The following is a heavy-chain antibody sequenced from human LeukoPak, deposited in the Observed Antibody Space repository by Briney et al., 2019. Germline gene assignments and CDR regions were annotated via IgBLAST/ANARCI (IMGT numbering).Heavy chain of an antibody. J-gene: IGHJ4*02. CDR2: IRYDGSNK. CDR3: AKVETGTPDFPFDY. Sequence: AGGSLRLSCAASGFTFSSYGMHWVRQAPGKGLEWVAFIRYDGSNKYYADSVKGRFTISRDNSKNTLYLQMNSLRAEDTAVYYCAKVETGTPDFPFDYWGQGTLVTVSS. D-gene: IGHD1-1*01. CDR1: GFTFSSYG. V-gene: IGHV3-30*02.